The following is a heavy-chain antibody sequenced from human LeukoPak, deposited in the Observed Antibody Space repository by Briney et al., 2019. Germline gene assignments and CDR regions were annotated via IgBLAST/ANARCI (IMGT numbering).Heavy chain of an antibody. CDR2: IRSKAYGGTT. D-gene: IGHD6-19*01. V-gene: IGHV3-49*04. CDR3: TREAYSSGWTSWWFDP. J-gene: IGHJ5*02. CDR1: GFTFGDYA. Sequence: PGRSLRLSCTASGFTFGDYAMSWVRQAPGKGLEWVGFIRSKAYGGTTEYAAFVKGRYTISRDDSKSIAYLQMNSLKTEDTAVYYCTREAYSSGWTSWWFDPWGQGTLVTVSS.